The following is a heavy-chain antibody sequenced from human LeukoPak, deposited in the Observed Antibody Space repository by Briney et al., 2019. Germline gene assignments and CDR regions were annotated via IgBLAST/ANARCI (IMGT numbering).Heavy chain of an antibody. CDR2: IYSCGSK. Sequence: GVSLRLSCAASGFTVSSNYMSWVRPAPGKGLDWVSVIYSCGSKYYPDSVKGNFTISRDNSKNTLYLKMNSLRAEDTAVYYCARDGVDGGQGTPVTVSS. V-gene: IGHV3-66*01. J-gene: IGHJ4*02. D-gene: IGHD3-16*01. CDR1: GFTVSSNY. CDR3: ARDGVD.